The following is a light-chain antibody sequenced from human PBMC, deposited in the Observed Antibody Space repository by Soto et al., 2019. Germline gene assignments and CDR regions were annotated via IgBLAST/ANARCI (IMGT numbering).Light chain of an antibody. V-gene: IGLV3-21*02. CDR2: DNS. J-gene: IGLJ2*01. CDR1: NIESKG. CDR3: QVFDGNSDLVI. Sequence: SYELTQPPSVSGAPGQTARITCGGNNIESKGVHWYQQKPGQAPVLVVYDNSDRPSGIPERFSGSNSGNTATLTISTVEAGDEADYSCQVFDGNSDLVIFGGGTKLTVL.